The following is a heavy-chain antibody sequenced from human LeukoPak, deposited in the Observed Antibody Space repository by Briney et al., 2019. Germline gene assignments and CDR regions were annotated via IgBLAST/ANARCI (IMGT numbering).Heavy chain of an antibody. V-gene: IGHV1-2*02. CDR1: GYTFTGYY. D-gene: IGHD3-3*01. CDR3: ARAKRGTRNGVVIILFDY. Sequence: GASMKVSCKASGYTFTGYYMHWVRQAPGQGLEWMGWINPNSGGTNYAQKFQGRVTMTRDTSISTAYMELSRLRSDDTAVYYCARAKRGTRNGVVIILFDYWGQGTLVTVSS. J-gene: IGHJ4*02. CDR2: INPNSGGT.